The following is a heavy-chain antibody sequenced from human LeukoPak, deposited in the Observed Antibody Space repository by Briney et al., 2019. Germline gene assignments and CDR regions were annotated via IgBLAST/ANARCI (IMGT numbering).Heavy chain of an antibody. J-gene: IGHJ5*02. CDR1: GFTFSSYS. CDR2: INHSGST. CDR3: ARARIYAYYYDSSGYEGNWFDP. D-gene: IGHD3-22*01. Sequence: GSLRLSCAASGFTFSSYSMNWVRQPPGKGLEWIGEINHSGSTNYNPSLKSRVTISVDTSKNQFSLKLSSVTAADTAVYYCARARIYAYYYDSSGYEGNWFDPWGQGTLVTVSS. V-gene: IGHV4-34*01.